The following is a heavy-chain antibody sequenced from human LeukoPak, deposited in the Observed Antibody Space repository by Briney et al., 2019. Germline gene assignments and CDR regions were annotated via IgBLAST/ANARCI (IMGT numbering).Heavy chain of an antibody. Sequence: GGSLRLSCAASGFTFSSYSMNWVRQAPGKGLEWVSSISSSSSYIYYADSVKGRFTISRDNAKNSLYLQMNSLRAEDTAVYYCARHRIVGAVDYWGQGTLVTVSS. V-gene: IGHV3-21*01. CDR1: GFTFSSYS. CDR3: ARHRIVGAVDY. CDR2: ISSSSSYI. D-gene: IGHD1-26*01. J-gene: IGHJ4*02.